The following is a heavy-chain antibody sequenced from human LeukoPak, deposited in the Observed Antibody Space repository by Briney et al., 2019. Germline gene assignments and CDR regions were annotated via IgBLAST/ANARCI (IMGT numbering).Heavy chain of an antibody. CDR3: ARAYYDFWSGYYPGFRWFDP. V-gene: IGHV4-30-4*01. J-gene: IGHJ5*02. Sequence: SQTLSLTCTVSGGSISSGDYYWSWIRQPPGKGLEWIGYIYYSGSTYYNPSLKSRVTISVDTSKNQFSLKLSSVTAADTAVYYCARAYYDFWSGYYPGFRWFDPWGQGTLVTVSS. D-gene: IGHD3-3*01. CDR1: GGSISSGDYY. CDR2: IYYSGST.